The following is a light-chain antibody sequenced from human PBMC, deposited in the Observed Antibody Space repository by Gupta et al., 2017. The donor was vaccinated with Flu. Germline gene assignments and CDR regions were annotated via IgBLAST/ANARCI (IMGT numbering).Light chain of an antibody. Sequence: SYELTHPPSVSVSPGQTARITCSGDALPMQYAYWFPQKPGQAPVVVIFEDSERPSGIPERFSGARSGTIVTLTISGVQGADEADYYCQTADITGSYRVFGGGTKQTVL. CDR1: ALPMQY. V-gene: IGLV3-25*02. CDR2: EDS. CDR3: QTADITGSYRV. J-gene: IGLJ3*02.